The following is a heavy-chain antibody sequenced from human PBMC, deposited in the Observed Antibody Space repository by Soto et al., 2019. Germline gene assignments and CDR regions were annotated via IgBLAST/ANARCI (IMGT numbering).Heavy chain of an antibody. D-gene: IGHD2-15*01. V-gene: IGHV4-59*01. CDR1: GGSISSYY. Sequence: PSETLSLTCTVSGGSISSYYWSWIRQPPGKGLEWIGYIYYSGSTNYNPSLRSRVTISVDTSKNQFSLKLSSVTAADTAVYYCATGYCSGGSCYLVPTDYWGRGTLVTVSS. J-gene: IGHJ4*02. CDR3: ATGYCSGGSCYLVPTDY. CDR2: IYYSGST.